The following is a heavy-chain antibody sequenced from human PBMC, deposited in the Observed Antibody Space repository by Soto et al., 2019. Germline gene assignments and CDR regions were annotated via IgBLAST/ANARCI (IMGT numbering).Heavy chain of an antibody. J-gene: IGHJ6*02. CDR3: AKNLLGFGYTYADV. CDR1: GGTFSSYA. D-gene: IGHD3-10*01. V-gene: IGHV1-69*13. CDR2: IIPIGVTR. Sequence: ASVKVSCKASGGTFSSYAISWVRQAPGQGLEWMGGIIPIGVTRSYAQKLQGRVTITADESTSTAYMELGNLRSEDTAVYYCAKNLLGFGYTYADVWGQGTTVTVS.